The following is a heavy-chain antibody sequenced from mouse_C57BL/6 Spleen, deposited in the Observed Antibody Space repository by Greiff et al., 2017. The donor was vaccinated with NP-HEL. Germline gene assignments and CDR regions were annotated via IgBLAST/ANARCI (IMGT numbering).Heavy chain of an antibody. CDR3: ARPGYYGSSYPYYFDY. CDR1: GFTFSDYG. D-gene: IGHD1-1*01. CDR2: ISSGSSTI. V-gene: IGHV5-17*01. Sequence: EVQGVESGGGLVKPGGSLKLSCAASGFTFSDYGMHWVRQAPEKGLEWVAYISSGSSTIYYADTVKGRFTISRDNAKNTLFLQMTSLRSEDTAMYYCARPGYYGSSYPYYFDYWGQGTTLTVSS. J-gene: IGHJ2*01.